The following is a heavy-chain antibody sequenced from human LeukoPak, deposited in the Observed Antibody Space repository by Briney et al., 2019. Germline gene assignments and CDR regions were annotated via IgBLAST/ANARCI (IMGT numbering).Heavy chain of an antibody. CDR3: ARDGRYYYGSGSYYKGY. CDR1: GFTFSSYT. Sequence: GGSLRLSCAASGFTFSSYTMNWVRQAPGKGLEWVSSISSSSSYIYYADSVKGRFTISRDNAQNSLYLQMNSLRAEDTAVYYCARDGRYYYGSGSYYKGYWGQGTLVTVSS. V-gene: IGHV3-21*01. D-gene: IGHD3-10*01. CDR2: ISSSSSYI. J-gene: IGHJ4*02.